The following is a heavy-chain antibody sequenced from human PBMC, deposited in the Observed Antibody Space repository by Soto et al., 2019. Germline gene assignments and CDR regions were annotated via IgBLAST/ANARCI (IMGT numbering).Heavy chain of an antibody. J-gene: IGHJ3*02. CDR2: INAGDGNT. Sequence: QAQLVQSGAEVKKPGASVKVSCKTSGDTFNNYAINWLRQAPGQRLAWMGWINAGDGNTKYSQKFQGRVTITSDTSASTAYMELSSLRSDVAAVYSCARSGSCTSTCCYGGFDIWGQGTMVTFSS. CDR3: ARSGSCTSTCCYGGFDI. V-gene: IGHV1-3*01. CDR1: GDTFNNYA. D-gene: IGHD2-2*01.